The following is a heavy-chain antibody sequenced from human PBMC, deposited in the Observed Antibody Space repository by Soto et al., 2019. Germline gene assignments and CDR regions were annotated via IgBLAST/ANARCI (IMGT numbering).Heavy chain of an antibody. D-gene: IGHD1-1*01. V-gene: IGHV4-61*01. CDR3: ARAWKEPWGGMDV. CDR1: CDSVSSNSYY. CDR2: IYYSGST. J-gene: IGHJ6*02. Sequence: SETLSLTCTVSCDSVSSNSYYWTWIRQPPGKGLEWIGYIYYSGSTNYNSSLKSRVTISVDTSKNQFSLKPTSLTAADTAVYYCARAWKEPWGGMDVWGPGTTVTVSS.